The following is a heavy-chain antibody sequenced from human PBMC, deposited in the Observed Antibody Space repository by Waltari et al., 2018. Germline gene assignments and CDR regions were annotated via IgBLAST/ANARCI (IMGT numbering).Heavy chain of an antibody. CDR3: ARDEGYDYIWGSYRANWFDP. CDR1: GGSISSSSYY. D-gene: IGHD3-16*02. CDR2: IYYSGST. J-gene: IGHJ5*02. Sequence: QLQLQESGPGLVKPSETLSLTCPVSGGSISSSSYYWGWIRQPQGKGLEWIGSIYYSGSTYYNPSLKSRVTISVDTSKNQFSLKLSSVTAADTAVYYCARDEGYDYIWGSYRANWFDPWGQGTLVTVSS. V-gene: IGHV4-39*07.